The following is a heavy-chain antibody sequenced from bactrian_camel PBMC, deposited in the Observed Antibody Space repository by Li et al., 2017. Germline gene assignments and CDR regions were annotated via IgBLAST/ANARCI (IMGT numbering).Heavy chain of an antibody. J-gene: IGHJ4*01. Sequence: VQLVESGGGLVQPGGSLRLSCAASGLTSNSYYSNWIRQAPGKGLEWVCNIASDGSRIYYADSAKGRFTVSRDSAKNTVYLQMNSLQSEDTALYFCAVEVGDVSSGESWPYKYWGQGTQVTVS. CDR1: GLTSNSYY. D-gene: IGHD5*01. V-gene: IGHV3S6*01. CDR2: IASDGSRI. CDR3: AVEVGDVSSGESWPYKY.